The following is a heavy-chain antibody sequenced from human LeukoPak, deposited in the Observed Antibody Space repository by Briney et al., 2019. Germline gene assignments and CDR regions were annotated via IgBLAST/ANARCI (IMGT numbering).Heavy chain of an antibody. D-gene: IGHD3-22*01. CDR1: GGSISSGGYS. CDR3: ARVASSGLLY. CDR2: IYHSGST. V-gene: IGHV4-30-2*01. Sequence: SQTLSLTCAVSGGSISSGGYSWSWIRQPPGKGLEWIGYIYHSGSTYYNPSLKSRVTISVDRSKNQFSLKLSSVTAADTAVYYCARVASSGLLYWGQGTLVTVSS. J-gene: IGHJ4*02.